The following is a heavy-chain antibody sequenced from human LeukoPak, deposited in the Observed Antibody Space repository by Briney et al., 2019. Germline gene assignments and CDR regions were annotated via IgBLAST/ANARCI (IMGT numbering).Heavy chain of an antibody. CDR2: IWYDGSNK. CDR1: GFTFSGYG. D-gene: IGHD6-19*01. Sequence: PGRSLRLSCAASGFTFSGYGMHWVRQAPGKGLEWVAVIWYDGSNKYYADSVKGRFTISRDNSKNTLYLQMNSLRAEDTAVYYCAKPPRGYSSGWDPFDYWGQGTLVTVSS. J-gene: IGHJ4*02. CDR3: AKPPRGYSSGWDPFDY. V-gene: IGHV3-33*06.